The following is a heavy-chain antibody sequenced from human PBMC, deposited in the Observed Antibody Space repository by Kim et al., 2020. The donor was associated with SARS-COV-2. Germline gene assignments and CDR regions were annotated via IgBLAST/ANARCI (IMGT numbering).Heavy chain of an antibody. D-gene: IGHD1-26*01. V-gene: IGHV1-18*01. CDR2: ISAYNGYT. CDR3: ASHREEGPTSVFDF. CDR1: GYSFDRFD. Sequence: ASVKVSCKASGYSFDRFDISWVRQAPGQGLEWVGWISAYNGYTNYTQRLQGRVTMTTDTSTSTVYMELRSLTSDDTAVYYCASHREEGPTSVFDFWGQGTLVTVSS. J-gene: IGHJ4*02.